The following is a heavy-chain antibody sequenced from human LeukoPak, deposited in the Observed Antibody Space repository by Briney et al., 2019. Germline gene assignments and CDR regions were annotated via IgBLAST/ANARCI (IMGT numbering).Heavy chain of an antibody. CDR2: ITWNSGSI. CDR1: GFTFADYA. D-gene: IGHD2/OR15-2a*01. CDR3: AKAWGEYWLYNDNWFDP. J-gene: IGHJ5*02. V-gene: IGHV3-9*01. Sequence: GRSLRLSCAASGFTFADYAMHWVRQVPGKGLEWVSGITWNSGSIGYADSVKGRFTISRDNAKNSLYLQMNSLRAEDTALYYCAKAWGEYWLYNDNWFDPWGQGTLVTVSS.